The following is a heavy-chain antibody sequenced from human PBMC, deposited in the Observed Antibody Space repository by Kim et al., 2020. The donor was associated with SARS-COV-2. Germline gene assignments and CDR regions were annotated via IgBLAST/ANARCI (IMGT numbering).Heavy chain of an antibody. J-gene: IGHJ4*02. D-gene: IGHD3-10*01. V-gene: IGHV3-7*01. Sequence: VNSVKGRFTMSRDNAKNSLYLQMSSLRTEDTVIYYCAALDTVQVPGGIWGQGTLVTVSS. CDR3: AALDTVQVPGGI.